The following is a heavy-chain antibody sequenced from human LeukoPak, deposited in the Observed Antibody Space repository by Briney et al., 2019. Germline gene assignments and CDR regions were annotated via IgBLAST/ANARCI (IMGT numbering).Heavy chain of an antibody. CDR2: ISYNGRKK. D-gene: IGHD5-18*01. V-gene: IGHV3-30*04. J-gene: IGHJ4*02. CDR1: GFMFSSYA. Sequence: PGGSLRLSCTASGFMFSSYAMHWVRQAPGKGLEWVALISYNGRKKYYADSVKGRFSISRDSSDTLYLQMNSLRGEDTAVYYCARGAHYNSGDTYDSDYWGQGTLVIVSS. CDR3: ARGAHYNSGDTYDSDY.